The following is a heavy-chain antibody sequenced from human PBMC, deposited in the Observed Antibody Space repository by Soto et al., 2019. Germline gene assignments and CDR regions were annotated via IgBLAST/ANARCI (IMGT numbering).Heavy chain of an antibody. V-gene: IGHV3-74*01. CDR3: VRSGVISYYYYGMDV. CDR2: INTDGSSK. Sequence: PGESLKISCAASGFTFSTYRMHWVRQAPGKGLVWVSRINTDGSSKGYADSVKGRFTISRDNTKNTMYLQMNSLRAEDTAVYYCVRSGVISYYYYGMDVWGQGTTVTVSS. CDR1: GFTFSTYR. J-gene: IGHJ6*02. D-gene: IGHD3-10*01.